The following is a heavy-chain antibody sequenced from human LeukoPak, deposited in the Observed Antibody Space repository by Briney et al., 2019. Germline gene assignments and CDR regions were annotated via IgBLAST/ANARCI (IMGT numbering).Heavy chain of an antibody. D-gene: IGHD3-9*01. CDR3: ARDYTPYYDILTGYFGY. CDR1: GFTFSSYS. Sequence: GGSLRLSCAATGFTFSSYSMNGVRQAPGKGLEWVSSISSSSSYIYYADSVKGRFSISRDNAKNSLYLQMNSLRAEDTAVYYCARDYTPYYDILTGYFGYWGQGTLVTVSS. J-gene: IGHJ4*02. CDR2: ISSSSSYI. V-gene: IGHV3-21*01.